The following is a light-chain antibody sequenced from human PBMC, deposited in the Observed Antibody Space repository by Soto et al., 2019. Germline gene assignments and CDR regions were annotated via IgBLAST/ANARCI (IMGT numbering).Light chain of an antibody. CDR3: SSYTSSSTSPYV. CDR2: EVS. V-gene: IGLV2-14*01. Sequence: ALTQPASVSGSPGQSITISCTGTSSDVGGYNYVSWYQQHPGKAPKLMIYEVSNRPSGVSNRFFGSKSGNTASLTISGLLAEDEADYYCSSYTSSSTSPYVFGTGTKVTVL. CDR1: SSDVGGYNY. J-gene: IGLJ1*01.